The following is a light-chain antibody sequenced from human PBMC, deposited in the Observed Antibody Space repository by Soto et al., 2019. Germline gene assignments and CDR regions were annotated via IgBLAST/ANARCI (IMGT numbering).Light chain of an antibody. CDR2: GAS. CDR1: QSVGSN. CDR3: HQYNIWPLDRM. Sequence: EIVMTQSPATLSVSPGERATLSCRASQSVGSNLAWYQQKPGQAPRLLIYGASTRATGIPARFTGSGSGTEFTLIISSLRSEDFAIYFCHQYNIWPLDRMFGQGTKVEVK. V-gene: IGKV3-15*01. J-gene: IGKJ1*01.